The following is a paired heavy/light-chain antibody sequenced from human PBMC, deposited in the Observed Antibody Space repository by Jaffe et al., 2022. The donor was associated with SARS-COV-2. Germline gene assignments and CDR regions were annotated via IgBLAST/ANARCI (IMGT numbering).Heavy chain of an antibody. CDR3: ATDRTTGTTGDFAYYGLNV. CDR1: GLTFSRAW. CDR2: IKGKADGETV. V-gene: IGHV3-15*01. Sequence: EVQLVESGGGLVNHGGSLRLSCEVSGLTFSRAWMTWVRQAPGKGLEWLGRIKGKADGETVDYAAPLKERLSISRDDSKKTLYLQLNSLKGEDSAVYFCATDRTTGTTGDFAYYGLNVWGPGTTVTVSS. J-gene: IGHJ6*02. D-gene: IGHD1-1*01.
Light chain of an antibody. CDR2: KAS. V-gene: IGKV1-5*03. CDR3: QQYNTY. CDR1: QSISRW. Sequence: DIQMTQSPSTLSASVGDTVTITCRASQSISRWLAWYQHKPGKAPKLLIYKASILESGVPSRFSGSGSGTEFTLTISGLQPDDFATYYCQQYNTYFGPGTKVDI. J-gene: IGKJ3*01.